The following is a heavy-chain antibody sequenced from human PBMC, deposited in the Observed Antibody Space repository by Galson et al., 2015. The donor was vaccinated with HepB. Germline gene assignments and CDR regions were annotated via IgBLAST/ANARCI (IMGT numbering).Heavy chain of an antibody. CDR3: ARAWFGELLSYFFDY. Sequence: SLRLSCAASGFTFNTYAMHWVRQAPGKGLERVAIISYDESNTYYADSVKGRFTISRDNSKSTLHLQMNSLRADDTAVYYCARAWFGELLSYFFDYWGQGALVTVSS. CDR1: GFTFNTYA. V-gene: IGHV3-30-3*01. D-gene: IGHD3-10*01. CDR2: ISYDESNT. J-gene: IGHJ4*02.